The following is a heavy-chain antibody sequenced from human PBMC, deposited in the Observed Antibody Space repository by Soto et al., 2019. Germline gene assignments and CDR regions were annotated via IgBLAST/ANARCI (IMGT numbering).Heavy chain of an antibody. J-gene: IGHJ6*03. D-gene: IGHD3-3*01. CDR1: GFTFSSYA. Sequence: PGGSLRLSCAASGFTFSSYAMSWVRQAPGKGLKRVSAISGSGGSTYYADSVKGRFTISRDNSKNTLYLQMNSLRAEDTAVYYCAKFRRDGDYYYYYYMDVWGKGTTVTVSS. CDR3: AKFRRDGDYYYYYYMDV. V-gene: IGHV3-23*01. CDR2: ISGSGGST.